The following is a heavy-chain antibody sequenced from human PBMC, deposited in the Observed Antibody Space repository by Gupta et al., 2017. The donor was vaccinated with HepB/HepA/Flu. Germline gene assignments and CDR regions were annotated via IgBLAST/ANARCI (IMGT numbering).Heavy chain of an antibody. CDR3: ARAAAGFYHYYYGMDV. Sequence: EVQLVESGGNLVQPGGSLRLSCAASGFTFSNYWMTWVRQAPGKGLEWVANIKQDGSEKYYVDSVKGRFTISRDNAKNSLSLQMNSLRAEDTATYFCARAAAGFYHYYYGMDVWGQGTTVTVSS. CDR2: IKQDGSEK. CDR1: GFTFSNYW. D-gene: IGHD6-13*01. J-gene: IGHJ6*02. V-gene: IGHV3-7*03.